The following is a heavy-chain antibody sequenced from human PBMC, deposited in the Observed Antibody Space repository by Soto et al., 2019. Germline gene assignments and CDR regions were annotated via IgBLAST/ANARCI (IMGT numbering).Heavy chain of an antibody. CDR2: ISGSGYST. V-gene: IGHV3-23*01. CDR1: GFTFSSYA. CDR3: ATTRVISSGYPPSADYGMDL. D-gene: IGHD3-22*01. J-gene: IGHJ6*02. Sequence: EVQLLESGGGLEQPGGSLRLSCAASGFTFSSYAMSWVRQAPGKGLEWVSAISGSGYSTYYADSVKGRFTISRDNSKNTLFLQMNSLSAEATAVYYSATTRVISSGYPPSADYGMDLWGQGTTVTVS.